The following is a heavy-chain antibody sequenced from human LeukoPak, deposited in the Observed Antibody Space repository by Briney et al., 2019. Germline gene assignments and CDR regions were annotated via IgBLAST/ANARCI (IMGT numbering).Heavy chain of an antibody. D-gene: IGHD3-22*01. CDR2: ISGGGGST. J-gene: IGHJ4*02. V-gene: IGHV3-23*01. Sequence: GGSLRLSCAASGFTFTSYAMRWVRHAPGKGLEWVSTISGGGGSTYYADFVKCRFTISRENSKNMLYLQMSGLRAEDTAVYYCAKESSIGSSGYYYVAYWGQGTLVTVSS. CDR1: GFTFTSYA. CDR3: AKESSIGSSGYYYVAY.